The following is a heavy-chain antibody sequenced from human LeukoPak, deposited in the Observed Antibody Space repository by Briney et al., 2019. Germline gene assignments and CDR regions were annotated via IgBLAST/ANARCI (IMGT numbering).Heavy chain of an antibody. V-gene: IGHV1-3*03. J-gene: IGHJ4*02. CDR2: INAGNGNT. D-gene: IGHD6-13*01. CDR1: GYTSTSYA. CDR3: ARGAGKGIAAAGGVDY. Sequence: ASVKVSCKASGYTSTSYAMHWVRQAPGQRLEWMGWINAGNGNTKYSQEFQGRVTIIRNTSASTAYMELSSLRSEDMAVYYCARGAGKGIAAAGGVDYWGQGTLVTVSS.